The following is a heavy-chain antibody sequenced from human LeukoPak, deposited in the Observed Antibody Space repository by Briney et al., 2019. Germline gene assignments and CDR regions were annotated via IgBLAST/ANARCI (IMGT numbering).Heavy chain of an antibody. Sequence: ASVKVPCKASGGTFSSYAISWVRQAPGQGLEWMGGIIPIFGTANYAQKFQGRVTITADESTSTAYMELSSLRSEDTAVYYCARGFDSQRADYWGQGTLVTVSS. J-gene: IGHJ4*02. V-gene: IGHV1-69*13. CDR1: GGTFSSYA. CDR3: ARGFDSQRADY. D-gene: IGHD3-9*01. CDR2: IIPIFGTA.